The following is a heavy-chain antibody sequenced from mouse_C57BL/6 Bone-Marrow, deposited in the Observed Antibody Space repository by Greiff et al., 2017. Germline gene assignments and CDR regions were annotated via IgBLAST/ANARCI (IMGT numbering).Heavy chain of an antibody. D-gene: IGHD2-5*01. V-gene: IGHV1-81*01. CDR3: ARDPYYSNPYYYAMDY. Sequence: VQLQQSGAELARPGASVKLSCKASGYTFTSYGISWVKQRTGQGLEWIGEIYPRSGNTYYNEKFKGKATLTADKSYSTAYMELRSLTSEDSAVYFCARDPYYSNPYYYAMDYWGQGTSVTVSS. CDR1: GYTFTSYG. J-gene: IGHJ4*01. CDR2: IYPRSGNT.